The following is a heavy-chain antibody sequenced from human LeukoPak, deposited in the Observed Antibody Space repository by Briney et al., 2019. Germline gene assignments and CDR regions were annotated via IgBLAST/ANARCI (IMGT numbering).Heavy chain of an antibody. V-gene: IGHV3-23*01. Sequence: PGGSLRLSCAASGFTFSSYAMSWVRQAPGKGLEWVSAISGSGGSTYYADSVKGRFTISRDNSKNTLYLQMNSLRAEDTAVYYCAKLGPSYCSGGSCHDDYWGQGPLVTVSS. CDR3: AKLGPSYCSGGSCHDDY. CDR1: GFTFSSYA. CDR2: ISGSGGST. J-gene: IGHJ4*02. D-gene: IGHD2-15*01.